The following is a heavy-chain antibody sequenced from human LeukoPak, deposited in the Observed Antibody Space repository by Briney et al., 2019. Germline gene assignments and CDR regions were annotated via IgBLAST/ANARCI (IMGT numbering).Heavy chain of an antibody. CDR3: ARRGYSDSSGYDY. Sequence: GGSLRLSCATSGFTFKSYAMNWVRQSPGKGLEWVSSISGDSTEIYYADSLMGPSTISRDNAKNSLYLQINSLRAEDTAIYYCARRGYSDSSGYDYWGQGTLVTVSS. D-gene: IGHD3-22*01. CDR1: GFTFKSYA. J-gene: IGHJ4*02. V-gene: IGHV3-21*01. CDR2: ISGDSTEI.